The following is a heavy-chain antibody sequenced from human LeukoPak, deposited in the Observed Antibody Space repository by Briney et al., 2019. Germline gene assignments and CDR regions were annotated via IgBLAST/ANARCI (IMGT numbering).Heavy chain of an antibody. D-gene: IGHD2-21*01. CDR1: GFTFSSYG. Sequence: GGSLRLSCAASGFTFSSYGMHWVRQAPGKGLEWVAAIWYDGSNKYYADSVKGRFTISRDNSKNTLYLQMNSLRAEDTAVYYCAGDLFAHYWGQGTLVTVSS. CDR3: AGDLFAHY. CDR2: IWYDGSNK. J-gene: IGHJ4*02. V-gene: IGHV3-33*01.